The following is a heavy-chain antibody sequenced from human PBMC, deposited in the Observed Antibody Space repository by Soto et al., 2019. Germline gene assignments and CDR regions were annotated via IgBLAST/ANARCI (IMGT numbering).Heavy chain of an antibody. V-gene: IGHV4-39*01. CDR3: ATSSLVGDTTFDS. J-gene: IGHJ4*02. Sequence: SETLSLTCSASGGSISSSSHYWGWIRQPPGKGLEWIGSIYYSGSTNYNPSLKSRVTISVDTSKKQFSLRLRSVTAADTAVYYCATSSLVGDTTFDSWGRGTLVTVSS. CDR1: GGSISSSSHY. D-gene: IGHD1-26*01. CDR2: IYYSGST.